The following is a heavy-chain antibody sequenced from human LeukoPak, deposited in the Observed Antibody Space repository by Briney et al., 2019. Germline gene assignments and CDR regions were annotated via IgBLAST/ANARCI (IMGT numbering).Heavy chain of an antibody. CDR1: GFRFSTYA. CDR2: ISNMGRKA. Sequence: GGSLSLSCAASGFRFSTYAMSWVRQAPGKGLEWVSTISNMGRKAFYAECVKGLFTLSRDNSKNALYAQIHSVGDAHAAGFYCAKLAADKYFENWGQGLLVTVSS. J-gene: IGHJ4*02. D-gene: IGHD6-25*01. CDR3: AKLAADKYFEN. V-gene: IGHV3-23*01.